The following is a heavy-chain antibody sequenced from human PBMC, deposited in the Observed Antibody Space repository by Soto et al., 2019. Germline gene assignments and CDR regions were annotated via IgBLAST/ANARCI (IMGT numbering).Heavy chain of an antibody. J-gene: IGHJ4*02. CDR1: GISVSTSDYY. Sequence: LSLTCTVSGISVSTSDYYWGWVRQPPGKGLDWIGNIYYSGSTFYNPSLRSRVTISVDTSKNQFSLKLNSVTAADTAVYFCAGFVVPASRNSDFDYWGQGTLVTVSS. CDR2: IYYSGST. CDR3: AGFVVPASRNSDFDY. V-gene: IGHV4-39*01. D-gene: IGHD2-15*01.